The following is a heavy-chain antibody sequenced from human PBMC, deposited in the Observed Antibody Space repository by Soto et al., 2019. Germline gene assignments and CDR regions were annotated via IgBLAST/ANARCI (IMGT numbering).Heavy chain of an antibody. CDR1: GFTFSSYW. V-gene: IGHV3-74*01. J-gene: IGHJ6*02. D-gene: IGHD5-12*01. CDR2: INSDGSST. Sequence: GGSLRLSCAASGFTFSSYWMHWVRQAPGKGLVWVSRINSDGSSTSYADSVKGRFTISRDNAKNTLYLQMNSLRAEDTAVYYCARDDWEMATIEYYYYYGMDVWGQGTTVTVSS. CDR3: ARDDWEMATIEYYYYYGMDV.